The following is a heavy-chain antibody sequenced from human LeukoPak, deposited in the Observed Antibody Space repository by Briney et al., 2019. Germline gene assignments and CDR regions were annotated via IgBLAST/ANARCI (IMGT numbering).Heavy chain of an antibody. D-gene: IGHD5-18*01. CDR3: AADLPEGLAMIDN. CDR1: GFTFGNAW. Sequence: GGSLRLSCAASGFTFGNAWMSWVRQAPGRGLEWVGRIKSKADGGTTDYAAPVKGRFTISRDDSKNTLYLQMNSLKTEDTAVYYCAADLPEGLAMIDNWGQGTLVTVSS. J-gene: IGHJ4*02. CDR2: IKSKADGGTT. V-gene: IGHV3-15*01.